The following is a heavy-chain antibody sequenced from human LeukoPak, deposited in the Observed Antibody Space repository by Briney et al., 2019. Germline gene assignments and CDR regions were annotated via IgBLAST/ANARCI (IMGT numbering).Heavy chain of an antibody. CDR1: GFTFSSYA. CDR2: ISGSGGST. D-gene: IGHD4-23*01. CDR3: AKSTTVEPNYFDY. V-gene: IGHV3-23*01. Sequence: PGGSLRLSCAASGFTFSSYAMSWVRQAPGKGLEWVSAISGSGGSTYYADSVKGRFTIFRDNSKNTLYLQMNSLRAEDTAVYYCAKSTTVEPNYFDYWGQGTLVTVSS. J-gene: IGHJ4*02.